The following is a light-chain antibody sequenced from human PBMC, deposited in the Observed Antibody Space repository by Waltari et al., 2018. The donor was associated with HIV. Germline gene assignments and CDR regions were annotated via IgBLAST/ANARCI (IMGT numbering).Light chain of an antibody. Sequence: QSVLTQPPSASGTPGQRVTISCSGSSSNIGSSYIYWYQQPPGTAPKLLIYGNNRRPSGVPDRFSGSKSGTSASLAISGLRSEDEADYYCAAWDDSLSGRVFGGGTKLTVL. V-gene: IGLV1-47*01. CDR3: AAWDDSLSGRV. J-gene: IGLJ3*02. CDR2: GNN. CDR1: SSNIGSSY.